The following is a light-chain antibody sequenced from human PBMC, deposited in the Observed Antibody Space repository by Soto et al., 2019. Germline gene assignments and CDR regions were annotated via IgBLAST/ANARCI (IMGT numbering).Light chain of an antibody. V-gene: IGKV3-11*01. Sequence: EIELTQSPATLSLSPGNRATLSCRASESVSRYLAWYQQKPGQAPRLLIYDASNRATGIPARFSGSGSGTDFTLTITSLEPEDFAVYYCQQRSNWPSTFGGGTKVEIK. CDR2: DAS. CDR3: QQRSNWPST. J-gene: IGKJ4*01. CDR1: ESVSRY.